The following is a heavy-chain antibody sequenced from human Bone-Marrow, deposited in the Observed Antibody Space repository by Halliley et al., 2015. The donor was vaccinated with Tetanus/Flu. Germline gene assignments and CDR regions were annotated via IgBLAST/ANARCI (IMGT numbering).Heavy chain of an antibody. D-gene: IGHD3-10*01. CDR3: ARDIRGANF. J-gene: IGHJ4*02. V-gene: IGHV3-74*01. Sequence: GLVWVSRICEDGSISSYADSVMGRFTISRDNTKNTVSLQRNSLRVEDTAVYYCARDIRGANFWGQGTLVTVSS. CDR2: ICEDGSIS.